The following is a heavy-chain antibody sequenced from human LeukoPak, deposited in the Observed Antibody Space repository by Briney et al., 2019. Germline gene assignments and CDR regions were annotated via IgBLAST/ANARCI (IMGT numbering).Heavy chain of an antibody. CDR3: ARNYYDSSGYYIDQIYFDS. V-gene: IGHV4-39*07. CDR1: GGSITRSNFY. J-gene: IGHJ4*02. Sequence: SETLSLTCTVSGGSITRSNFYWGWIRQPPGKWLEWIGSIFYTGNTYYQPPLRGGLSISLDMSKNLFSLRLNSVTAADTAVYYCARNYYDSSGYYIDQIYFDSWGQGTLVTVSS. D-gene: IGHD3-22*01. CDR2: IFYTGNT.